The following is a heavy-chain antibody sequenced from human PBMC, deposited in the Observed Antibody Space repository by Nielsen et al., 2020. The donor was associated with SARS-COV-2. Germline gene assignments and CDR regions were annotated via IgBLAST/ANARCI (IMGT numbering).Heavy chain of an antibody. Sequence: GGSLRLSCAASGFTFSSYWMNWVRQAPGKGLVWVSRINSDGSTTNYADFVKGRFTISRDNAKNTVYLQMNSLRDEDTAVYYCARGRVSEDYWGQGTLVTVSS. CDR1: GFTFSSYW. CDR2: INSDGSTT. V-gene: IGHV3-74*01. D-gene: IGHD5/OR15-5a*01. CDR3: ARGRVSEDY. J-gene: IGHJ4*02.